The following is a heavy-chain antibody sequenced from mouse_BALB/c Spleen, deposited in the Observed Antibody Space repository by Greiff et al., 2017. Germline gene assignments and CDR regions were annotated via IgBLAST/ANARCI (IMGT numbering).Heavy chain of an antibody. D-gene: IGHD1-1*01. CDR3: ARDNYGAY. CDR2: IRNKANGYTT. Sequence: EVQLVESGGGLVQPGGSLRLSCATSGFTFTDYYMSWVRQPPGKALEWLGFIRNKANGYTTEYSASVKGRFTISRDNSQSILYLQMNTLRAEDSATYYCARDNYGAYWGQGTLVTVSA. V-gene: IGHV7-3*02. J-gene: IGHJ3*01. CDR1: GFTFTDYY.